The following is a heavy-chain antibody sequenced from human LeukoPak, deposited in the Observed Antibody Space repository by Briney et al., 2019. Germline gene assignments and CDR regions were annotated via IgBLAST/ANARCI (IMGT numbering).Heavy chain of an antibody. CDR3: AAIPRTALTPVFAFDI. D-gene: IGHD1-14*01. CDR2: IVVGSGNT. J-gene: IGHJ3*02. Sequence: SVKVSCKASGFTFTSSAMQWVRQARGQRLEWIGWIVVGSGNTNYAQRFQERVTITRDMSTSTAYMELSSLRSEDTAVYYCAAIPRTALTPVFAFDIWGQGTMVTVSS. CDR1: GFTFTSSA. V-gene: IGHV1-58*02.